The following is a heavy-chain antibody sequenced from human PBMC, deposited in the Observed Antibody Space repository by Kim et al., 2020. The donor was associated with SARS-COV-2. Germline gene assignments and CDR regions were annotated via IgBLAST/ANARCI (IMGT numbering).Heavy chain of an antibody. CDR2: ISYDGSHK. J-gene: IGHJ4*02. CDR3: AKPAQWLVYYFDY. D-gene: IGHD6-19*01. Sequence: GGSLRLSCAASGFTFSNYGMHWVRQAPGKGLEWVTVISYDGSHKYYADSVKGRFTISRDNSKNTLYLQMNSLRPEDTAVYYCAKPAQWLVYYFDYWGQGTLVTDSS. V-gene: IGHV3-30*18. CDR1: GFTFSNYG.